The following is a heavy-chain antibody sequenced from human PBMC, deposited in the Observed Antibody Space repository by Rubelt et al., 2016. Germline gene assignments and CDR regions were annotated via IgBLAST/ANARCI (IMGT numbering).Heavy chain of an antibody. V-gene: IGHV3-23*01. D-gene: IGHD3/OR15-3a*01. CDR2: ISGSGGST. J-gene: IGHJ3*02. CDR1: GFTFSSYA. Sequence: EVQLLESGGGLVQPGGSLRLSCAASGFTFSSYAMSWVRQAPGKGLEWVSAISGSGGSTYYADLVMVRFTIARDNSKNSAYLQMNSLRAEDTAVDYCAKETWTRAGAFDIWGQGTMVTVSS. CDR3: AKETWTRAGAFDI.